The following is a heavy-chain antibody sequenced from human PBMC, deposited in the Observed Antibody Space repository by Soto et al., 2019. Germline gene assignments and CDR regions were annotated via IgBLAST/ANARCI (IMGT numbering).Heavy chain of an antibody. Sequence: GGSLRLSCAASGFTFSSYAMHWVRQAPGKGLEWVAVISYDGSNKYYADSVKGRFTISRDNSKNTLYLQMNSLRAEDTAVYYCARASVLLRAFDIWGQGTMVTVSS. D-gene: IGHD3-10*01. CDR3: ARASVLLRAFDI. CDR1: GFTFSSYA. CDR2: ISYDGSNK. J-gene: IGHJ3*02. V-gene: IGHV3-30-3*01.